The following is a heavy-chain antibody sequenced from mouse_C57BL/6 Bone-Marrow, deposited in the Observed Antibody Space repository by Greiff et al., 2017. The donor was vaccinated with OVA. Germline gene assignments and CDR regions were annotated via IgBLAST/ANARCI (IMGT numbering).Heavy chain of an antibody. CDR2: INPSSGYT. CDR3: ASENWDEGFDY. D-gene: IGHD4-1*01. J-gene: IGHJ2*01. V-gene: IGHV1-7*01. CDR1: GYTFTSYW. Sequence: QVQLQQSGAELAKPGASVKLSCKASGYTFTSYWMHWVKQRPGQGLEWIGYINPSSGYTKYNQKFKDKATLPADKSSSTAYMQLSSLTYEYSAVYYCASENWDEGFDYWGQGTTLTVSS.